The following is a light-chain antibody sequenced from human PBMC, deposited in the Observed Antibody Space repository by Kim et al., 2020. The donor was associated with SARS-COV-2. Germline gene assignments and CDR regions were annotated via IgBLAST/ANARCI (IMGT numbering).Light chain of an antibody. CDR2: DAS. V-gene: IGKV1-5*01. CDR3: QQYNSYSYT. Sequence: SASVGERVIITCRASQSSSNWLAWYQQKPGKAPKLLIYDASSLESGVPSRFSGSGSGTEFTLAISSLQPDDFATYYCQQYNSYSYTFGQGTKLEI. CDR1: QSSSNW. J-gene: IGKJ2*01.